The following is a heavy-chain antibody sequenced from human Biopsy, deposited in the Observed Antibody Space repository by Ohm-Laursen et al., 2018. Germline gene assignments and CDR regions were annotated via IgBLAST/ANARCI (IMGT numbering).Heavy chain of an antibody. J-gene: IGHJ6*02. CDR3: ARVPLPGIGAAYQGRFLYGMDA. Sequence: SETLSLTWAVYGGSFNGYFWSWIRQPPGKGLEWIGDIPQSGSTNYSPSLKSRVTISVDTAKKQFSLSLRSVTAADTAVYYCARVPLPGIGAAYQGRFLYGMDAWGQGTTVSVSS. CDR1: GGSFNGYF. V-gene: IGHV4-34*01. CDR2: IPQSGST. D-gene: IGHD6-13*01.